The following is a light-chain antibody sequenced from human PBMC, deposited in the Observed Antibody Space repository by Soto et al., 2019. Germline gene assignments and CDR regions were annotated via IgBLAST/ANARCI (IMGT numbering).Light chain of an antibody. CDR3: QQSNNWPQT. CDR1: QGIGDT. Sequence: EIVLTQSPAALSVSPGERVTLSCRASQGIGDTLAWYQQKPGQTPRLLIYGASTRATDVPARFSGSGSGTEFTLTISSLQSEDFAEYHCQQSNNWPQTFGQGPRVDLK. CDR2: GAS. V-gene: IGKV3-15*01. J-gene: IGKJ1*01.